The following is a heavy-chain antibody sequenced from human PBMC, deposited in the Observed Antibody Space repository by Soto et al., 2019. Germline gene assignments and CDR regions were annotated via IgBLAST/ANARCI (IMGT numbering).Heavy chain of an antibody. J-gene: IGHJ6*02. CDR3: VKERYAQLWLEDYGMDV. V-gene: IGHV3-30*18. Sequence: QVQLVESGGGVVQPGRSLRLSCAASGFTFSSYGIHWVRHAPGKGLEWVALISYDGTDKYYADSVKGRFTISRDNSKNTLYLQMSSLGPEDTAVYYCVKERYAQLWLEDYGMDVWGQGTTVTV. D-gene: IGHD5-18*01. CDR1: GFTFSSYG. CDR2: ISYDGTDK.